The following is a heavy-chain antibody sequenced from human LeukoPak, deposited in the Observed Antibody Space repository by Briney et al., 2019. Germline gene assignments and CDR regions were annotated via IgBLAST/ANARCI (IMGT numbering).Heavy chain of an antibody. Sequence: PGGSLRLSCAASGFSFSNYWMSWVRQAPGKGLDWVANTKQDGSEKYYVDSVKGRFTISRDNAKNSLYLQMNSLRAEDTALYYCARAGTYETTWYHWGQGTLVTVSS. CDR3: ARAGTYETTWYH. D-gene: IGHD1-7*01. V-gene: IGHV3-7*01. CDR1: GFSFSNYW. J-gene: IGHJ5*02. CDR2: TKQDGSEK.